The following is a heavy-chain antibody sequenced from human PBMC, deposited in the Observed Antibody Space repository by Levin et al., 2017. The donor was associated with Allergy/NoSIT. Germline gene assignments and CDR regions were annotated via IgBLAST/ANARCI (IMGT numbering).Heavy chain of an antibody. Sequence: PSETLSLTCAASGFTVSRNYMNWFRQAPGKGLEWVSLIYSGGATYYADSVRGRFTISRDSSTNTLYLRMSGLRADDTAVYYCASNADLGYWGQGTLVTVSS. CDR1: GFTVSRNY. CDR2: IYSGGAT. V-gene: IGHV3-53*01. J-gene: IGHJ4*01. CDR3: ASNADLGY.